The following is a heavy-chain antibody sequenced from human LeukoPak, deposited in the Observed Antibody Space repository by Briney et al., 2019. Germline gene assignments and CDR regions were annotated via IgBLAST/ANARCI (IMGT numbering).Heavy chain of an antibody. CDR1: GFTFSSYG. CDR3: AKDLSSYGDYPENFDY. CDR2: ISYDGSNK. V-gene: IGHV3-30*18. D-gene: IGHD4-17*01. Sequence: PGRSLRHSCAASGFTFSSYGMHWVRQAPGKGLEWVAVISYDGSNKYYADSVKGRFTISRDNSKNTLYLQMNSLRAEDTAVYYCAKDLSSYGDYPENFDYWGQGTLVTVSS. J-gene: IGHJ4*02.